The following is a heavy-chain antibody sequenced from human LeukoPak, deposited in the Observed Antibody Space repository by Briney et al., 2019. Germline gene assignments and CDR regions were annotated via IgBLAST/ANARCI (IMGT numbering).Heavy chain of an antibody. V-gene: IGHV4-39*07. CDR3: ARHSIDTTLGGVPDYFDA. CDR1: GVSISSGHYY. CDR2: VLYSGST. D-gene: IGHD3-16*01. Sequence: SETLSLTCTVSGVSISSGHYYWAWIRQPPGRGLECIASVLYSGSTYYDPSFNGRVTLSVDTSKNQFSLRLSSVTAADTAIYYCARHSIDTTLGGVPDYFDAWGQGTPVTVSS. J-gene: IGHJ5*02.